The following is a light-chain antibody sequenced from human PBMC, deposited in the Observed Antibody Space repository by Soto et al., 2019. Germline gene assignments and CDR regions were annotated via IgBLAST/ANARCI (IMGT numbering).Light chain of an antibody. CDR3: QQRQYWPPIT. V-gene: IGKV3-11*01. CDR1: LSVSSY. CDR2: DAS. Sequence: IVLPQSPGTLSLAPGERAPLSCRTSLSVSSYLAWYQQKPGQAPRLLIYDASNRATGIPARFTGSGSGTDFNLTISTLEPEDFAVYYCQQRQYWPPITFGQGTRLEIK. J-gene: IGKJ5*01.